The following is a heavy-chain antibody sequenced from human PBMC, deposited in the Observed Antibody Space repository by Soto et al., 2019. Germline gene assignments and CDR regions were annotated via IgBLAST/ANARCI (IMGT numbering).Heavy chain of an antibody. D-gene: IGHD4-17*01. Sequence: SETLSLTCAVYGGSFSGYYWSWIRQPPGKGLEWIGEINHSGSTNYNPSLKSRVTISVDKSKNQFSLKLSSVTAADTAVYYCARGTTTVTTFDYWGQGTLVTVSS. CDR2: INHSGST. CDR3: ARGTTTVTTFDY. J-gene: IGHJ4*02. V-gene: IGHV4-34*01. CDR1: GGSFSGYY.